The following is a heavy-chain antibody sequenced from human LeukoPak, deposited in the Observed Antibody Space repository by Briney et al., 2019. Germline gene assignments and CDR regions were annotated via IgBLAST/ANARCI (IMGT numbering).Heavy chain of an antibody. CDR3: ARSSRDDYWSGPIAGDWFDP. V-gene: IGHV1-18*01. Sequence: ASVKVSCKASGYTFTSFGVAWVRQAPGQGLEWMGWISAYNGHPNYAQKFQGRLTLTTDTSTTTAYLELRSLRSDDTAMYYCARSSRDDYWSGPIAGDWFDPWGQGTLVTVSS. D-gene: IGHD3-3*01. J-gene: IGHJ5*02. CDR2: ISAYNGHP. CDR1: GYTFTSFG.